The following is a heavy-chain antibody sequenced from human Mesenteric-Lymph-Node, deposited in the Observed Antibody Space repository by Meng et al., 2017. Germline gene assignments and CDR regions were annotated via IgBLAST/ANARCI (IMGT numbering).Heavy chain of an antibody. J-gene: IGHJ3*02. CDR1: GGSISSYY. D-gene: IGHD3-16*01. CDR3: AKEGWGDPFDAFDI. Sequence: SETLSLTCTASGGSISSYYWSWIRQPPGKGLEWIGYICYSGSTNYNPSFKSRFTISVDTSKNQFSQRLSSVPAADTAVYYCAKEGWGDPFDAFDIWGQGTMVTVSS. CDR2: ICYSGST. V-gene: IGHV4-59*01.